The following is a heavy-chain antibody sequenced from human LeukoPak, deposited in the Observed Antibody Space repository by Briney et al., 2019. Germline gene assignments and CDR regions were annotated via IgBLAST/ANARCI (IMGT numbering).Heavy chain of an antibody. CDR2: IFYSGST. V-gene: IGHV4-59*08. J-gene: IGHJ4*02. Sequence: SETLSLTCTVSGGSIRSYYWSWIRQPPGKGLEWIGYIFYSGSTNYNPSLKSRVTISVDTSKNQVSLKLRSVTAADTAVHYCARTNPSFDYWGQGTLVTVSS. CDR3: ARTNPSFDY. CDR1: GGSIRSYY.